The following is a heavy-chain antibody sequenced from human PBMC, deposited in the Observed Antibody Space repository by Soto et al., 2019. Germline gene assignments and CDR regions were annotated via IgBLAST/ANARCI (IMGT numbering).Heavy chain of an antibody. V-gene: IGHV1-69*12. D-gene: IGHD3-9*01. Sequence: QVQLVPSGAEVKTPGSSVKVSCKASGGTFRSYAVSWVRQAPGQGLEWMGGIIPIFGTANYAQKFQGRVTITADESTSTAYMELSSLRSEDTAVYYCASASGLRYFDWLLPYGMDVWGQGTTVTVSS. CDR3: ASASGLRYFDWLLPYGMDV. CDR2: IIPIFGTA. CDR1: GGTFRSYA. J-gene: IGHJ6*02.